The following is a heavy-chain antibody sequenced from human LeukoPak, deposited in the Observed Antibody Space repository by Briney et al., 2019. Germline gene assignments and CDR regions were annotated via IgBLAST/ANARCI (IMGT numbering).Heavy chain of an antibody. CDR3: ARGSRFLEWLPFYYYYYYGMDV. Sequence: GGSLGLSCAASGFTFSSYGMHWVRQAPGKGLEWVAVISYDGSNKYYADSVKGRFTISRDNSKNTLYLQMNSLRAEDTAVYYCARGSRFLEWLPFYYYYYYGMDVWGQGTTVTVSS. J-gene: IGHJ6*02. V-gene: IGHV3-30*03. CDR1: GFTFSSYG. CDR2: ISYDGSNK. D-gene: IGHD3-3*01.